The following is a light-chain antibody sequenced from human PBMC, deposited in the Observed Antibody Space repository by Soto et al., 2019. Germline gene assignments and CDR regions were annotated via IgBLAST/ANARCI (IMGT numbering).Light chain of an antibody. Sequence: QSVLTKQPSVSGAPGQRVTISCTGSSSNIGAGYDVHWYQQLPGTAPKLLIYGNSNRPSGVPDRFSGSKSGTSASLAITGLRAEDEADYYCQSYDISLSGWVFGGGTKVTVL. CDR3: QSYDISLSGWV. V-gene: IGLV1-40*01. CDR2: GNS. CDR1: SSNIGAGYD. J-gene: IGLJ3*02.